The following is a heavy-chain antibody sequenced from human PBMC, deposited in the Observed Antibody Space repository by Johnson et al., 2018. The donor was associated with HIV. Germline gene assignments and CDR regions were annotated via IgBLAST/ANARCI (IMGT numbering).Heavy chain of an antibody. CDR3: AKSPRPYSSGWYGDAFDI. J-gene: IGHJ3*02. Sequence: VQLVESGGGVVQPVRSLRLSCAASGFTFNSYGMHWVRQAPGKGLEWVANIKQDGSEKYYVDSVKGRFTISRDNAKNSLYLQMNSLRAEDTAVYYCAKSPRPYSSGWYGDAFDIWGQGTMVTVSS. V-gene: IGHV3-7*01. CDR1: GFTFNSYG. CDR2: IKQDGSEK. D-gene: IGHD6-19*01.